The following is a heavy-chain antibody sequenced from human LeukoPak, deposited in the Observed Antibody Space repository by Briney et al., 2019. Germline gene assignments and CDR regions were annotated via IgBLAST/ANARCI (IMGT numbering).Heavy chain of an antibody. V-gene: IGHV4-34*01. J-gene: IGHJ6*03. Sequence: SETLSLTCAVYGGSFSGYYWSWIRQPPGKGLEWIGEINHSGSTNYNPSLKSRVTISVDTSKNQFSLKLSSVTAADTAVYYCARHWPGAGATGDAYYYMDVWGRGTTVTISS. CDR1: GGSFSGYY. CDR3: ARHWPGAGATGDAYYYMDV. D-gene: IGHD1-26*01. CDR2: INHSGST.